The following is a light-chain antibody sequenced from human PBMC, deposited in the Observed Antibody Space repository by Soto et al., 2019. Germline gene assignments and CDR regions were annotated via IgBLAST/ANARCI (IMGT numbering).Light chain of an antibody. CDR1: HSSGVW. Sequence: DIHVTQAPSTLSPSVGDIVTITCRASHSSGVWLAWYQQKPGRAPKLLIYAASTLQRGVPSRFSGSGCGTDFTLTITSLQLEDFATYFCQQSYKSPQTFGQGTKVDIK. V-gene: IGKV1-39*01. CDR2: AAS. CDR3: QQSYKSPQT. J-gene: IGKJ1*01.